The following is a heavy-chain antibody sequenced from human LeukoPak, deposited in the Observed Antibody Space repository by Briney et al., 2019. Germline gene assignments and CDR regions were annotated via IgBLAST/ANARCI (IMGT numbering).Heavy chain of an antibody. J-gene: IGHJ4*02. CDR1: GYTFTSYA. CDR2: INAGNGNT. CDR3: AREGALGIYFDY. Sequence: ASVKVSCKASGYTFTSYAMHWARQAPGQRLEWMGWINAGNGNTKYSQKFQGRVTITRDTSASTAYMELSSLRSEDTAVYYCAREGALGIYFDYWGQGTLVTVSS. D-gene: IGHD7-27*01. V-gene: IGHV1-3*01.